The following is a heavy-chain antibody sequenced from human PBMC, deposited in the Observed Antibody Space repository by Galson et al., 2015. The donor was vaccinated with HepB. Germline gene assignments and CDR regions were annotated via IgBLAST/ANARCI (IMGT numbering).Heavy chain of an antibody. CDR1: GCTFSSYA. Sequence: SVKVSCKASGCTFSSYAIRWVRQAPGQGLEWMGGIIPIFGTANYAQKFQGRVTMTRDTSTSTVYMELNSLRSEDTAGYYCARSRTVDGRIDVWGQGTPVTVSS. V-gene: IGHV1-69*05. J-gene: IGHJ4*01. D-gene: IGHD6-19*01. CDR2: IIPIFGTA. CDR3: ARSRTVDGRIDV.